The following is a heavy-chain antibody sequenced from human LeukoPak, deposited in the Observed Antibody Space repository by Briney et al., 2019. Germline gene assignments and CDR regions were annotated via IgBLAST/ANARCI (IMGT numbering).Heavy chain of an antibody. CDR1: GYTFTSYY. D-gene: IGHD3-10*01. Sequence: GGSVKVSCKASGYTFTSYYMHWVRQAPGQGLEWMGIINPSGGSTSYAQKFQGRVTMTRDTSTSTVYMELSSLRSEDTAVYYCARDGRGVIITFLFQRGLMDVWGQGTTVTVSS. J-gene: IGHJ6*02. CDR2: INPSGGST. V-gene: IGHV1-46*01. CDR3: ARDGRGVIITFLFQRGLMDV.